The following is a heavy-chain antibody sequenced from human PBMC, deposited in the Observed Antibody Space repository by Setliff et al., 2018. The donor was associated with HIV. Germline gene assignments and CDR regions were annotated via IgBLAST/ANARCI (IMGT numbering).Heavy chain of an antibody. V-gene: IGHV4-34*01. CDR3: ARDPPGYGDSNDY. CDR1: GGSFSGYY. J-gene: IGHJ4*02. D-gene: IGHD4-17*01. CDR2: IYYSGGT. Sequence: SETLSLTCAVYGGSFSGYYWSWIRQPPGKGLEWIGSIYYSGGTYYNPSLKSRVTFSVDTSKNQFSLKLRSVTAADTAVYYCARDPPGYGDSNDYWGQGTLVTVSS.